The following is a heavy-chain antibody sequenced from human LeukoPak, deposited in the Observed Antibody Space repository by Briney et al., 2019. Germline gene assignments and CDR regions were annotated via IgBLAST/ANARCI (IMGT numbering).Heavy chain of an antibody. J-gene: IGHJ6*03. CDR3: ASLDSSSWEDYYYYYYMDV. V-gene: IGHV3-9*01. CDR1: GFIFDDYA. CDR2: ISWNSGYI. D-gene: IGHD6-13*01. Sequence: GGSLRLSCAASGFIFDDYAMHWVRQSPGKGLEWVSGISWNSGYIDYADSVKGRFTISRDNSKNTLYLQMNSLRAEDTAVYYCASLDSSSWEDYYYYYYMDVWGKGTTVTVSS.